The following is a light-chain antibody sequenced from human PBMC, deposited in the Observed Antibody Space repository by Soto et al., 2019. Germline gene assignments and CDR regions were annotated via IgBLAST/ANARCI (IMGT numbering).Light chain of an antibody. V-gene: IGKV1-5*03. J-gene: IGKJ4*01. CDR2: KAS. CDR1: QSVSLW. Sequence: DIQMTQSPSTLSASVGDTVTITCRASQSVSLWLAWYQQKPGKAPNLLIYKASTLESGVPSRFSGGGSGTEFTLTISSLQPDDFATYYCQQLNSYLPLTFGGGTKVEIK. CDR3: QQLNSYLPLT.